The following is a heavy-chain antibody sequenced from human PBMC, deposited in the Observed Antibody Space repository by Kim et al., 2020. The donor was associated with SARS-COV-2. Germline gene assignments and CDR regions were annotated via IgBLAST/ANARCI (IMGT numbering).Heavy chain of an antibody. V-gene: IGHV4-34*01. CDR2: INHSANT. CDR1: GGSFSGYY. D-gene: IGHD1-26*01. Sequence: SQTLSLTCAVYGGSFSGYYWSWIRQPPGKGLEWIGEINHSANTIYNPSFKSRVTISVDTSKNHFSLILSSVTAADTAIYYCARARPLHSESHTHLHYFDFWGQGNLVSVSS. CDR3: ARARPLHSESHTHLHYFDF. J-gene: IGHJ4*02.